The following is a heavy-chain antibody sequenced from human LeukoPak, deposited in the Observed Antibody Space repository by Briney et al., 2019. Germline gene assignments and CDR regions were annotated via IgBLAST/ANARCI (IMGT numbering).Heavy chain of an antibody. CDR1: GASISGGTYY. V-gene: IGHV4-39*07. D-gene: IGHD1-26*01. CDR3: ARGSGARDDY. CDR2: INHSGST. Sequence: SETLSLTCSVSGASISGGTYYWGWIRQPPGKGLEWIGEINHSGSTNYNPSLKSRVTISVDTSKNQFSLKLSSVTAADTAVYYCARGSGARDDYWGQGTLVTVSS. J-gene: IGHJ4*02.